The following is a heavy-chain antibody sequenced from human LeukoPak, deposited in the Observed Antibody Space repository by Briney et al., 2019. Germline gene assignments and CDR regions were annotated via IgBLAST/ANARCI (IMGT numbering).Heavy chain of an antibody. CDR2: ISGSGGST. D-gene: IGHD6-19*01. V-gene: IGHV3-23*01. CDR1: GFTFSSYA. Sequence: GGSLRLSCAASGFTFSSYAMSWVRQAPGEGLEWVSAISGSGGSTYYADSVKGRFTISRDNSKNTLYLQMSSLRAEDTAVYYCAKGPLYSSGWYEENWFDPWGQGTLVTVSS. CDR3: AKGPLYSSGWYEENWFDP. J-gene: IGHJ5*02.